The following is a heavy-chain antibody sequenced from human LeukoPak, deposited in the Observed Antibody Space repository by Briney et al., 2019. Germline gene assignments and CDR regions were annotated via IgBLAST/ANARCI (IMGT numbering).Heavy chain of an antibody. Sequence: SVRVSCKASGGTFSSYEISWVRQAPGQGLEWMGGIIPMFGTAKYAQKFQGRVTITADKSTSTAYMELSSLRSEDTAVYYCASGTTDIVVVPATLRNYYFDYWGQGTLVTVSS. V-gene: IGHV1-69*06. D-gene: IGHD2-2*01. CDR1: GGTFSSYE. J-gene: IGHJ4*02. CDR3: ASGTTDIVVVPATLRNYYFDY. CDR2: IIPMFGTA.